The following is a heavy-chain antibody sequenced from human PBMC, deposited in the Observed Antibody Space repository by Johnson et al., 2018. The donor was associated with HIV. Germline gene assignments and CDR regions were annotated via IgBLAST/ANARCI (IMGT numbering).Heavy chain of an antibody. CDR2: IGTAGDT. Sequence: VQLMESGGGLVQPGGSLRLSCAATGFTVSSNYMSWVRQAPGKGLEWVSAIGTAGDTYYPGSVKGRFTISRENAKNSLYLQMNSLRAGDTAVYYCAKTEDAFDIWGQGTMVTVSS. CDR3: AKTEDAFDI. CDR1: GFTVSSNY. V-gene: IGHV3-13*01. J-gene: IGHJ3*02.